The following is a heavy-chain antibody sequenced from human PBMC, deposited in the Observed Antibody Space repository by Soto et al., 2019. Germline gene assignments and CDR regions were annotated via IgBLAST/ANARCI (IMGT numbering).Heavy chain of an antibody. Sequence: PGGSLRLSCAASGFTFSSYSMNWVRQAPGKGLEWVSSISSSSSYIYYADSVKGRFTISRDNAKNSLYLQMNSLRAEDTAVYYCARVRGCSGGSCYSFAYFDYWGQGT. J-gene: IGHJ4*02. CDR1: GFTFSSYS. CDR3: ARVRGCSGGSCYSFAYFDY. CDR2: ISSSSSYI. D-gene: IGHD2-15*01. V-gene: IGHV3-21*01.